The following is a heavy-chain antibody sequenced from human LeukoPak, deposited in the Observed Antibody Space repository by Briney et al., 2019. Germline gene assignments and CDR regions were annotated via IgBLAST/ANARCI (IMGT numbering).Heavy chain of an antibody. CDR2: IYYSGST. J-gene: IGHJ4*02. D-gene: IGHD3-22*01. Sequence: SETLSLTCTVSGGSISSYYWSWIRQPPGKGLEWIGYIYYSGSTNYNPSLKSRVTISVDTSKNQFSLKLSSVTAADTAVYYCARDVSGYYLYRGQGTLVTVSS. CDR1: GGSISSYY. V-gene: IGHV4-59*01. CDR3: ARDVSGYYLY.